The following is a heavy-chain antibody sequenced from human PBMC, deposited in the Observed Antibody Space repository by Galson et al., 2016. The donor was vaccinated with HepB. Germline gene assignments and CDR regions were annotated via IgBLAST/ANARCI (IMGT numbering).Heavy chain of an antibody. CDR3: AKPPRGEYCTDPSCYSEDS. J-gene: IGHJ4*02. CDR1: GFTFSSYA. D-gene: IGHD2-15*01. CDR2: ISGSARFT. Sequence: SLRLSCAGSGFTFSSYAMSWVRQAPGKGLEWVATISGSARFTFHADSVKGRFTVSRDNSKNTLYLQMNSLRVEDTAVYYCAKPPRGEYCTDPSCYSEDSWGQGTLVTFSS. V-gene: IGHV3-23*01.